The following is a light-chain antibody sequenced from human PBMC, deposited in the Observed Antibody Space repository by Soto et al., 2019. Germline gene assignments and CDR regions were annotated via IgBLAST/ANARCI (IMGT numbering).Light chain of an antibody. Sequence: EIVLTQSPGTLSLSPGERATLSCRASQSVSNNYLAWYQQKPGQAPRNLIYGASNRATGIPDRFSGSGSGTDFTLTISRLEPEDFAVYYCQQYGSSPRTFGQGTKVDIK. V-gene: IGKV3-20*01. J-gene: IGKJ2*01. CDR2: GAS. CDR3: QQYGSSPRT. CDR1: QSVSNNY.